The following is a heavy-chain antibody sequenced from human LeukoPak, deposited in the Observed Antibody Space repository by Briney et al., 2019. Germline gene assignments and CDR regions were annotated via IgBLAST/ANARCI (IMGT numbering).Heavy chain of an antibody. V-gene: IGHV3-9*01. J-gene: IGHJ4*02. CDR2: ISWNSGSI. D-gene: IGHD3-10*01. CDR1: GFTFDDYA. Sequence: GGSLRLSCAASGFTFDDYAMHWVRQAPGKGLEWVSGISWNSGSIGYADSVKGRFTISRDNAKNSQYLQMNSLRAEDTALYYCAKDMTAEWFGELSVDYWGQGTLVTVSS. CDR3: AKDMTAEWFGELSVDY.